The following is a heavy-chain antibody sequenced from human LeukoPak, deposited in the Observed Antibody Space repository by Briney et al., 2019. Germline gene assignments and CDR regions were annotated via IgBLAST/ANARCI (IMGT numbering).Heavy chain of an antibody. J-gene: IGHJ6*02. V-gene: IGHV4-34*01. D-gene: IGHD5-12*01. Sequence: SETLSLTCAVYGGSFSSYYWSWIRQPPGKGLEWIGEINHSGSTNYNPSLKSRVAISVDTSKNQFSLRLSSVTAADTAVYYCARGSSRGYSGYDDYYGMDVWGQGTTVTVSS. CDR2: INHSGST. CDR1: GGSFSSYY. CDR3: ARGSSRGYSGYDDYYGMDV.